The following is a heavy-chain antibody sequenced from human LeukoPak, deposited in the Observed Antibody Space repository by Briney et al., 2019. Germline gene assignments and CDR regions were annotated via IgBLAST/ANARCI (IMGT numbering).Heavy chain of an antibody. D-gene: IGHD3-3*01. Sequence: PGGSLRLSCAASGFTVSSNYMSWVRQAPGKGLEWVSYISSSSSTIYYADAVKGRFTISRDNAKNSLYLQMNSLRAEDTAVYYCASESYLGVVHYYYYYMDVWGKGTTVTVSS. J-gene: IGHJ6*03. V-gene: IGHV3-48*01. CDR3: ASESYLGVVHYYYYYMDV. CDR2: ISSSSSTI. CDR1: GFTVSSNY.